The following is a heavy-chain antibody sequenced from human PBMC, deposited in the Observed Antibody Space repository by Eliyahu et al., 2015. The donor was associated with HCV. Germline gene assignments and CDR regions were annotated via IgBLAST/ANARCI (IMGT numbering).Heavy chain of an antibody. V-gene: IGHV3-74*03. CDR3: VAYCSGGSCVR. CDR2: VDRDGSTT. Sequence: EVQLVESGGGLVQPGGSLRLSCAASTFTFSSFWMNWVRQAPGKGLEWVSNVDRDGSTTTYADSVKGRFTISRDNAKNTVYLQMNGLRAEDTAVYYCVAYCSGGSCVRWGQGTLVTVPS. J-gene: IGHJ4*02. D-gene: IGHD2-15*01. CDR1: TFTFSSFW.